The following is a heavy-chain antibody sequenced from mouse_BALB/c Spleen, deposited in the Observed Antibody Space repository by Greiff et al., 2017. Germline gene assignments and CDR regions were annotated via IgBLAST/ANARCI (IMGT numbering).Heavy chain of an antibody. CDR1: GFTFSSYG. V-gene: IGHV5-6*01. J-gene: IGHJ3*01. CDR2: ISSGGSYT. Sequence: EVQRVESGGDLVKPGGSLKLSCAASGFTFSSYGMSWVRQTPDKRLEWVGTISSGGSYTYYPDSVKGRFTIARDNAKTTLYLQMSSLKSEDAAMYYCARIYDGYWFAYWGQGTLVTVSA. CDR3: ARIYDGYWFAY. D-gene: IGHD2-3*01.